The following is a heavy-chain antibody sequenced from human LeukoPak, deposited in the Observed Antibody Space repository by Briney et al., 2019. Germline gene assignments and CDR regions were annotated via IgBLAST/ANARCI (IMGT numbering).Heavy chain of an antibody. CDR2: INRDGSST. CDR3: ARGGFDSSGYYPFDY. CDR1: GFTFSSYW. D-gene: IGHD3-22*01. V-gene: IGHV3-74*01. J-gene: IGHJ4*02. Sequence: GGSLRLSCAASGFTFSSYWMHWVRQAPGKGLVWVSRINRDGSSTSYADSVKGRFTISRDNAKNTLYLQMNSLRAEDTAVYYCARGGFDSSGYYPFDYWGQGTLVTVSS.